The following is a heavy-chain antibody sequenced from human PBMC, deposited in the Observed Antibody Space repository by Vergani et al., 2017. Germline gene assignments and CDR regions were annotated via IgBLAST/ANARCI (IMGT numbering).Heavy chain of an antibody. CDR2: IYPGDSDT. CDR3: ARLRDPTDYYYYGMDV. J-gene: IGHJ6*02. CDR1: GYSFTSYW. V-gene: IGHV5-51*01. Sequence: EVQLVQSGAEVKKPGESLKISCKGSGYSFTSYWIGWVRQMPGKGLEWMGIIYPGDSDTRYSPSFQGQVTISADKSISTAYLQWSSLKASDTARYYCARLRDPTDYYYYGMDVWGQGTTVTVSS.